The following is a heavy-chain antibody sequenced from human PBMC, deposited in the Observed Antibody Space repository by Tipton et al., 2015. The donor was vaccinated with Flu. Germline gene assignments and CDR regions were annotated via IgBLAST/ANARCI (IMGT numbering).Heavy chain of an antibody. CDR3: ARDYYGSGSYYKYWLGKHYFDY. Sequence: QSGAEVKKPGASVKVSCKASGYTFTSYGISWVRQAPGQGLEWMGWISAYNGNTNYAQKLQGRVTMTTDTSTSTAYMELRSLRSDDTAVYYCARDYYGSGSYYKYWLGKHYFDYWGQGTLVTVSS. CDR2: ISAYNGNT. D-gene: IGHD3-10*01. CDR1: GYTFTSYG. J-gene: IGHJ4*02. V-gene: IGHV1-18*01.